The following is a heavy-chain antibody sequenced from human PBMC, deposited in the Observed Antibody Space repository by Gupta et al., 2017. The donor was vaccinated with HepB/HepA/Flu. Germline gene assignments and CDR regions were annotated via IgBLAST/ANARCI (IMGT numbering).Heavy chain of an antibody. CDR3: ARVTPIVD. D-gene: IGHD2-21*01. V-gene: IGHV3-53*01. Sequence: EVQMVESGGGLIQPGGSLRLSCAASGFTVSSNYMSWVRQAPGKGLEWVSLMYSGGSTYYADSVKGRLTISRDNTKNTLYLQMNSLRPEDTAVYYCARVTPIVDWGQGTLVTVSS. CDR2: MYSGGST. CDR1: GFTVSSNY. J-gene: IGHJ4*02.